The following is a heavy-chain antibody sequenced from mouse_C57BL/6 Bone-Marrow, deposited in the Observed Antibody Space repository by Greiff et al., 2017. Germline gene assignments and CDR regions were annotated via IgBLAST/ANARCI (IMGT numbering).Heavy chain of an antibody. Sequence: EVKLEESGGGLVKPGGSLKLSCAASGFTFSSYAMSWVRQTPEKRLEWVATISDGGSYTYYPDNVKGRFTISRDNAKNNLYLQMSHLKSEDTAMYYCARDGYWYFDVWAQGPRSPSPQ. CDR2: ISDGGSYT. V-gene: IGHV5-4*01. CDR3: ARDGYWYFDV. J-gene: IGHJ1*03. CDR1: GFTFSSYA.